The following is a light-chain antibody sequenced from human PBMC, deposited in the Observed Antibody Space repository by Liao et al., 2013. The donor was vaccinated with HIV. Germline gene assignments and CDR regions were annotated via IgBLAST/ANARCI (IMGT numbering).Light chain of an antibody. CDR3: QAWDSSTAV. Sequence: SFELSQPPSVSVSPGQTATIACSGHTLGEKFASWYQQKSGQSPMMLIYEDTKRPSGIPERFSGSNSGNTATLTISGTQAMDEADYYCQAWDSSTAVFGGGTKLTVL. V-gene: IGLV3-1*01. CDR2: EDT. CDR1: TLGEKF. J-gene: IGLJ3*02.